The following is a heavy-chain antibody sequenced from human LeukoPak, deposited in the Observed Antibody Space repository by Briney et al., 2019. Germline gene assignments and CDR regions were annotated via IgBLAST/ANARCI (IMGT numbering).Heavy chain of an antibody. Sequence: SETLSLTCTVSGGSISSSSYYWGWIRQPPGKGLEWIGSIYYSGSTYYNPSLKSRVTISVDTSKNQFSLKLSSVTAADTAVYYCARQLGWFGDLAYFDYWGQGTLVTVSS. CDR1: GGSISSSSYY. J-gene: IGHJ4*02. D-gene: IGHD3-10*01. V-gene: IGHV4-39*01. CDR3: ARQLGWFGDLAYFDY. CDR2: IYYSGST.